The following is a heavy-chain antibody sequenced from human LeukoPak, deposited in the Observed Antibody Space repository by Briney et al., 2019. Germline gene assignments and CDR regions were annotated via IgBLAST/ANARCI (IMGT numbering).Heavy chain of an antibody. D-gene: IGHD3-22*01. CDR1: GYTFTSYD. CDR3: ASTSGYDSSGYLDAFDI. J-gene: IGHJ3*02. Sequence: SVKVSCKASGYTFTSYDINWVRQAPGQGLEWMGGIIPIFGTANYAQKFQGRVTITADKSTSTAYMELSSLRSEDTAVYYCASTSGYDSSGYLDAFDIWGQGTMVTVSS. V-gene: IGHV1-69*06. CDR2: IIPIFGTA.